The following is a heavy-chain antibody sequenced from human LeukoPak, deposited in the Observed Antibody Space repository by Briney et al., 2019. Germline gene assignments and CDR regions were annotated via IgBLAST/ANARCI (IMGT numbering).Heavy chain of an antibody. Sequence: SQTLSLTCTVSADSLSSGGHYWAWIRQSPGKGLESIGFIHHSGRSRHNPSLKDRVAISVDTSRKQFALKLSSVTAADTAMYYCARGGNRFGGFYFDYWGQGIQVIVSS. V-gene: IGHV4-31*03. J-gene: IGHJ4*02. CDR2: IHHSGRS. D-gene: IGHD3-10*01. CDR3: ARGGNRFGGFYFDY. CDR1: ADSLSSGGHY.